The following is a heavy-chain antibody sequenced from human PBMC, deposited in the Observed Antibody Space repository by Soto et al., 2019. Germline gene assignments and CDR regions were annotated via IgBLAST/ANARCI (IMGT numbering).Heavy chain of an antibody. CDR2: IYHSGTT. V-gene: IGHV4-30-2*01. D-gene: IGHD4-17*01. Sequence: QLQLQESGSGLVKPSQTLSLTCAVSGGSISSGGYSWRWIRQPPGKGLEWIGYIYHSGTTYYNPSLKSRVTISVDRSKNQFSLNLSSVTAADTAVYYCARAHYGDYGYGMDVWGQGTTVTVSS. CDR1: GGSISSGGYS. J-gene: IGHJ6*02. CDR3: ARAHYGDYGYGMDV.